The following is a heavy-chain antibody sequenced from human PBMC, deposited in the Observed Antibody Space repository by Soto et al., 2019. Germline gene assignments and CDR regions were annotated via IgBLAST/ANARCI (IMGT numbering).Heavy chain of an antibody. Sequence: GSLRLSCAASGFTFSSYAMHWVRQAPGKGLEWVAVISYDGSNKYYADSVKGRFTISRDNSKNTLYLQMNSLRAEDTAVYYCATTAVAGRFYYYYGMDVWGQGTTVTVSS. CDR2: ISYDGSNK. CDR3: ATTAVAGRFYYYYGMDV. J-gene: IGHJ6*02. CDR1: GFTFSSYA. V-gene: IGHV3-30-3*01. D-gene: IGHD6-19*01.